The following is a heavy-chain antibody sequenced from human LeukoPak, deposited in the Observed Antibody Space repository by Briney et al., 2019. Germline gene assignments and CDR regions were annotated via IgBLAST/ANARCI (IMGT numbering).Heavy chain of an antibody. CDR2: IYYSGST. D-gene: IGHD3-3*01. Sequence: SETLSLTCTVSGGSISSYYWSWIRQPPGKGLEWIGYIYYSGSTNYNPSLKSRVTTSVDTSKNQFSLKLSSVTAADTAVYYCASYDFWSGQDWYYFDYWGQGTLVTVSS. CDR3: ASYDFWSGQDWYYFDY. CDR1: GGSISSYY. V-gene: IGHV4-59*01. J-gene: IGHJ4*02.